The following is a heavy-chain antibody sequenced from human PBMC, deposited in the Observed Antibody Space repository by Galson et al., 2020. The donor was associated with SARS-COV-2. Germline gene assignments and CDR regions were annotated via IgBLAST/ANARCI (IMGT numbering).Heavy chain of an antibody. CDR1: GGSISSSGYY. D-gene: IGHD3-22*01. V-gene: IGHV4-39*01. CDR3: ARAKEEYYDSSGDDRRLDN. J-gene: IGHJ4*02. CDR2: IYSSGST. Sequence: ETSETLSLTCTVSGGSISSSGYYWGWIRQPPGKGLQWIGYIYSSGSTYYHPSLKSRLTISADTSRNQFSLSLSSVTAADTAVYYCARAKEEYYDSSGDDRRLDNGGQGTLVTVSS.